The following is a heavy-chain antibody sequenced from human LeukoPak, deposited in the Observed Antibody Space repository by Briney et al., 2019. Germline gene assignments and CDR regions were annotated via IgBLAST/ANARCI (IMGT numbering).Heavy chain of an antibody. CDR3: AGISTGSCFRH. CDR2: ISHSGST. D-gene: IGHD4-17*01. CDR1: GYSISNDYY. V-gene: IGHV4-38-2*02. J-gene: IGHJ1*01. Sequence: SETLSLTCSVSGYSISNDYYWGWIRQSPEKGLEWLGSISHSGSTYYNPSLRSRVTISRDMPKNQFSLDLNCVTAADTAVYYCAGISTGSCFRHWGQGTLVTVSS.